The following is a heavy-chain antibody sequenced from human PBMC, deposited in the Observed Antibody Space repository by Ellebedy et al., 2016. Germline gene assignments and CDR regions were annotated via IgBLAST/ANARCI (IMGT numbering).Heavy chain of an antibody. CDR1: GGSISHYY. Sequence: SETLSLTCTVSGGSISHYYWTWVRQPPGKGLEWIGLISYSGSTNYNPTLESPLTIPLDTSQNQVSLKLTSVTAADTAVYYCARRRPGGNFYSLDYWGHGTLVTVSS. J-gene: IGHJ4*01. CDR3: ARRRPGGNFYSLDY. V-gene: IGHV4-59*08. D-gene: IGHD2-15*01. CDR2: ISYSGST.